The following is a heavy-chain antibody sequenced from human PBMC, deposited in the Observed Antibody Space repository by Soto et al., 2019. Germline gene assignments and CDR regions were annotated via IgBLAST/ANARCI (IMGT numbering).Heavy chain of an antibody. J-gene: IGHJ5*01. V-gene: IGHV4-30-4*01. Sequence: LSLTCSVSGDSTSTVDYFWAWIRQPPGQALEYIGYIYKSTTTYYNPSFESRVAISLDTSKSQFSLTVTSVTAADTAVYFCARGRYCLTGRCFPNWFDSWGQGTLVTVSS. CDR2: IYKSTTT. D-gene: IGHD2-15*01. CDR3: ARGRYCLTGRCFPNWFDS. CDR1: GDSTSTVDYF.